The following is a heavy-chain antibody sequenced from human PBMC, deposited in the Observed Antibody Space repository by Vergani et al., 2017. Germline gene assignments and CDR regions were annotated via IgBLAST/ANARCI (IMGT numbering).Heavy chain of an antibody. J-gene: IGHJ4*02. D-gene: IGHD3-22*01. V-gene: IGHV3-23*01. CDR3: ARPQGTSAYYYGGFDY. CDR2: ISGQNFRT. Sequence: EVQLLESGEGSAKPGESLRLSCVAPGFTFTAHGLNWVRQAPGKGLEWVSGISGQNFRTPYADSVKGRFTISIDDSKNTLSLQMNSLTAEDTAIYYCARPQGTSAYYYGGFDYWGQGILVTVSS. CDR1: GFTFTAHG.